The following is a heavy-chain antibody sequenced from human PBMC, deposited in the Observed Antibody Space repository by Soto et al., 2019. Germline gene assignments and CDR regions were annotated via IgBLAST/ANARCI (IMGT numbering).Heavy chain of an antibody. V-gene: IGHV3-23*01. CDR1: GFTFSSYA. J-gene: IGHJ4*02. D-gene: IGHD6-19*01. CDR3: AKVRPISIAVAGNFDY. CDR2: ISGSGGST. Sequence: GGSLRLSCAASGFTFSSYAMSWVRQAPGKGLEWVSAISGSGGSTYYADSVKGRFTISRDNSKNTLYLQMNSLRAEDTAVYYCAKVRPISIAVAGNFDYPGPATLLTISS.